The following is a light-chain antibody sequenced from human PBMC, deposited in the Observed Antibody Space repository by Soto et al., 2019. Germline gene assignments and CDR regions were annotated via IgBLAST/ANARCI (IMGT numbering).Light chain of an antibody. Sequence: EIVMTQSPATLAVSPGERAALSCRASQSVRTNFAWYQQKPGQAPRLLIYGASSRATGTPARFSGSGSGTEFTLTISSLQSEDFAVSYCQQYNNWPYTFGLGTKLEMK. CDR1: QSVRTN. CDR3: QQYNNWPYT. V-gene: IGKV3-15*01. J-gene: IGKJ2*01. CDR2: GAS.